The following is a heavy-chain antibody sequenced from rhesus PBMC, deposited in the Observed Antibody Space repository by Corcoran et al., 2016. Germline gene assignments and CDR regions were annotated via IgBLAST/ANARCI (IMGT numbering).Heavy chain of an antibody. D-gene: IGHD3-34*01. Sequence: EVQLVESGGGLVQPGGSLRLSCAASGFTFSSYGMHWVRQAPGKGLEWVEVISYDGNKKYYADSVKDRFTISRDNSKNMLYLQMNNLKLEDTAVYYCARAHWGDYYGYGLDSWGQGVVVTVSS. J-gene: IGHJ6*01. V-gene: IGHV3-54*02. CDR3: ARAHWGDYYGYGLDS. CDR2: ISYDGNKK. CDR1: GFTFSSYG.